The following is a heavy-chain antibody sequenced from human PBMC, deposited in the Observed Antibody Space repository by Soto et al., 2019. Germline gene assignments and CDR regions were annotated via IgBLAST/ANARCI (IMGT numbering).Heavy chain of an antibody. J-gene: IGHJ3*02. CDR1: CGSISSGGYY. CDR3: ARVTMIVVVRSPPDAFDI. CDR2: IYYSGST. D-gene: IGHD3-22*01. Sequence: SETRSLTCTVSCGSISSGGYYWSWIRQHPGKGLEWIGYIYYSGSTYYNPSLKSRVTISVDTSKNQFSLKLSSVTAADTAVYYCARVTMIVVVRSPPDAFDIWGQGTMVTVSS. V-gene: IGHV4-31*03.